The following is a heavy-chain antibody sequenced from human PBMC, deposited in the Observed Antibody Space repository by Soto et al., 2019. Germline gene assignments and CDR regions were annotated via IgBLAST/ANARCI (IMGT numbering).Heavy chain of an antibody. CDR1: GYTFTSYD. V-gene: IGHV1-8*01. J-gene: IGHJ5*02. Sequence: GASVKVSCKAPGYTFTSYDINWVRQATGQGLEWMGWMNPNSGNTGYAQKFQGRVTMTRNTSISTAYMELSSLRSEDTAVYYCARGCSGSSVCWFDPWGQGTLVTVSS. CDR2: MNPNSGNT. D-gene: IGHD6-19*01. CDR3: ARGCSGSSVCWFDP.